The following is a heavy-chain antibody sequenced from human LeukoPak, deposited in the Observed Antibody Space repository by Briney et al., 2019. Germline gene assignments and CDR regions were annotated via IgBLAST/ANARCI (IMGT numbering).Heavy chain of an antibody. D-gene: IGHD5-12*01. J-gene: IGHJ4*02. CDR1: VYTFTNYY. CDR2: INPSGGST. V-gene: IGHV1-46*01. Sequence: ASVTVSCKASVYTFTNYYMNWVRQPPGQGLEWMGIINPSGGSTSYAQKFQGRVTVTRDTSTSTVYMELSSLRSEDTAMYYCAREGEIGYDLSDYWGQGTLVTVS. CDR3: AREGEIGYDLSDY.